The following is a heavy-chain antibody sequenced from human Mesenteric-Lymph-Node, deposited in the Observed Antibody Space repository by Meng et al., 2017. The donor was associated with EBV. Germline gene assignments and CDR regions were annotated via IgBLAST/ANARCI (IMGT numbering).Heavy chain of an antibody. CDR1: GFSLTTSGVA. D-gene: IGHD2-2*01. CDR3: AHQGFSTSFGY. V-gene: IGHV2-5*02. J-gene: IGHJ4*02. CDR2: VYWDDDK. Sequence: ISLKEAGPTWWNPTQPLTPTCTFSGFSLTTSGVAVGWFRQPPGGALEWLALVYWDDDKSYSPSLNSRLTITKDTSKNQVVLTMNNMDPVDTATYYCAHQGFSTSFGYWGQGTLVTVSS.